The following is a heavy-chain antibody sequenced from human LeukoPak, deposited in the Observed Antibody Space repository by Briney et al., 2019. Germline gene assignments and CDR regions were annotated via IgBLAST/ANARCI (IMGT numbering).Heavy chain of an antibody. V-gene: IGHV3-48*01. CDR1: GFTFSSYS. CDR3: AKDRGSGYAADY. CDR2: ISSSSSTI. J-gene: IGHJ4*02. Sequence: PGGSLRLSCAASGFTFSSYSMNWVRQAPGKGLEWVSYISSSSSTIYYADSVKGRFTISRDNSKNTLYLQMNSLRAEDTAVYYCAKDRGSGYAADYWGQGTLVTVSS. D-gene: IGHD5-12*01.